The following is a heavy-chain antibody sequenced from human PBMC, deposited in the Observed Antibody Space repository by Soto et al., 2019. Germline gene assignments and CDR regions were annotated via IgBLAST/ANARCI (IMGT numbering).Heavy chain of an antibody. CDR1: GGSISSGFY. CDR3: AREMRRRIDS. J-gene: IGHJ4*02. Sequence: QVQLQESGPGLVKPSQTLSLTCTVSGGSISSGFYWSWIRQLPGKGLEWIGYIYYTGTTYYNASLKSRVTISVEVSKKQFSLKLNSVTAADTAVYYCAREMRRRIDSWGQGTLVSVSS. CDR2: IYYTGTT. V-gene: IGHV4-31*03.